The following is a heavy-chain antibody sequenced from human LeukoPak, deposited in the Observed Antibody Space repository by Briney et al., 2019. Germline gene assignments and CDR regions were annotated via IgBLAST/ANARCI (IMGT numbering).Heavy chain of an antibody. CDR3: ARDLGQYYDTSDNWFDP. CDR2: IYTSGST. J-gene: IGHJ5*02. V-gene: IGHV4-4*07. CDR1: GGSISSYY. D-gene: IGHD3-22*01. Sequence: SETLSLTCIVSGGSISSYYWSWIRQPAGKGLEWIGRIYTSGSTNYNPSLKSRVTMSVDTSKNQFSLKLSSVTAADTAVYYCARDLGQYYDTSDNWFDPWGQGTLVTVSS.